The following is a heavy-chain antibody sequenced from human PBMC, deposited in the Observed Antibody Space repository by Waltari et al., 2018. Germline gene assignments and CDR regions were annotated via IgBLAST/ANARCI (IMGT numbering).Heavy chain of an antibody. V-gene: IGHV3-53*01. CDR2: VYPVGNT. CDR1: GFNVGSNY. CDR3: TSPPTY. Sequence: EVQLLESGGGLIQHGGSLRLSCHVSGFNVGSNYMSWVRQAPGKGLEWVSFVYPVGNTYYADSVKGRFTISRDSSDNTFSLQMNNLKVEDTAVYYCTSPPTYWGQGTQVTVSS. J-gene: IGHJ4*02.